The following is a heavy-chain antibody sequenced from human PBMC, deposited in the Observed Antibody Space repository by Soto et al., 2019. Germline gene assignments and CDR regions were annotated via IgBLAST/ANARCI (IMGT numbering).Heavy chain of an antibody. V-gene: IGHV4-39*07. CDR3: AREGNYCSGGSCYYYMGV. Sequence: SETLSLTCTVSGGSISSSSYYWGWIRQPPGKGLEWIGSIYYSGSTYYNPSLKSRVTISVDTSKNQFSLKLSSVTAADTAVYYCAREGNYCSGGSCYYYMGVWGKGTTVTVSS. CDR1: GGSISSSSYY. CDR2: IYYSGST. J-gene: IGHJ6*03. D-gene: IGHD2-15*01.